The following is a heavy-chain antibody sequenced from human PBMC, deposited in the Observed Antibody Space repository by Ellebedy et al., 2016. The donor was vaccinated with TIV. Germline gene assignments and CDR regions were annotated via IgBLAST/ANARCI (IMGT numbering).Heavy chain of an antibody. J-gene: IGHJ4*02. CDR3: ASSLYSGSYEPFDY. D-gene: IGHD1-26*01. V-gene: IGHV3-48*02. CDR2: ISSSSSTI. CDR1: GFTFSSYS. Sequence: PGRSLRLSCAASGFTFSSYSMNWVRQAPGKGLEWVSYISSSSSTIYYADSVKGRFTISRDNAKNSLYLQMNSLRDEDTAVYYCASSLYSGSYEPFDYWGQGTLVTVSS.